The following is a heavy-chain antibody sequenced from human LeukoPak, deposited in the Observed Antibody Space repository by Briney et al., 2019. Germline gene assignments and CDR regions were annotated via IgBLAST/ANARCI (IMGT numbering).Heavy chain of an antibody. D-gene: IGHD1-26*01. J-gene: IGHJ5*02. Sequence: RGSLRLSCAASGFTFSSYWMHWVRQPPGKGLVWVSRINTDGTTTSYADSVKGRFTISRDNAKNTLYLQMNSLRAEDTAVYYCARPSGTYPWFDPWGQGTLVTVSS. V-gene: IGHV3-74*01. CDR3: ARPSGTYPWFDP. CDR2: INTDGTTT. CDR1: GFTFSSYW.